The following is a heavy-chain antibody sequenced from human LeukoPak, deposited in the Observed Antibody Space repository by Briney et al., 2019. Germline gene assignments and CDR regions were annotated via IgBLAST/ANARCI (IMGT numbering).Heavy chain of an antibody. V-gene: IGHV1-3*01. CDR1: GYTFTTYA. CDR2: INAGNGNT. Sequence: ASVKVSCKASGYTFTTYAVHWVRQAPGQRLEWMGWINAGNGNTKYSQKFQGRVTITRDTSASTAYMELSSLRSEDTAVYYCARTTAMVTIFDYWGQGTLVTVSS. CDR3: ARTTAMVTIFDY. D-gene: IGHD5-18*01. J-gene: IGHJ4*02.